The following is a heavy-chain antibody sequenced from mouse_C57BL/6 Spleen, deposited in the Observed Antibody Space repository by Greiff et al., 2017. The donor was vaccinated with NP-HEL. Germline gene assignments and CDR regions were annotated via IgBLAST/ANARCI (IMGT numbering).Heavy chain of an antibody. CDR2: ISSGSSTI. CDR1: GFTFSDYG. J-gene: IGHJ1*03. CDR3: ARPGYSYWYFDV. Sequence: DVKLVESGGGLVKPGGSLKLSCAASGFTFSDYGMHWVRQAPEKGLEWVAYISSGSSTIYYADTVKGRFTISRDNAKNTLFLQMTSLRSEDTAMYYCARPGYSYWYFDVWGTGTTVTVSS. D-gene: IGHD2-3*01. V-gene: IGHV5-17*01.